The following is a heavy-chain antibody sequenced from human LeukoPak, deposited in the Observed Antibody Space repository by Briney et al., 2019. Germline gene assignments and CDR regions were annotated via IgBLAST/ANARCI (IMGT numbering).Heavy chain of an antibody. CDR1: GFTFSNYW. CDR3: VRDWDHFDFDS. V-gene: IGHV3-74*01. Sequence: GSLRLSCAASGFTFSNYWIHWVRQAPGKGLVWVSRINPAGTYVNYADSVKGRFTISRDNAKNTVYLQMNSLRAEDTALFYCVRDWDHFDFDSWGQGTLVTVSS. D-gene: IGHD1-26*01. J-gene: IGHJ5*01. CDR2: INPAGTYV.